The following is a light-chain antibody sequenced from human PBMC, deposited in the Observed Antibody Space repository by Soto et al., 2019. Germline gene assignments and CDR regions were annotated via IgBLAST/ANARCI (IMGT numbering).Light chain of an antibody. V-gene: IGLV2-14*01. Sequence: QSVLTQPASVSGSPGQSITISCTGTSSDVGGYNYVSWYQQNPGTAPKVMIYEVSNRPSGVSSRFSGSKSGNTASLTISGLQAEYEADYYCSSYTTSGTPVFGGGTKLTVL. CDR1: SSDVGGYNY. J-gene: IGLJ3*02. CDR2: EVS. CDR3: SSYTTSGTPV.